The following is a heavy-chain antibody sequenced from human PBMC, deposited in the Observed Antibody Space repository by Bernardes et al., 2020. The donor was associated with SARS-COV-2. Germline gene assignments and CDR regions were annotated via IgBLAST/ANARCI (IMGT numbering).Heavy chain of an antibody. V-gene: IGHV4-59*08. CDR2: IYYSGST. CDR3: ARLANDAFDI. CDR1: GGSISSYY. J-gene: IGHJ3*02. Sequence: SETLSLTCSVSGGSISSYYWSWIRQPPGKGLEWIAYIYYSGSTNYNPSLKSRVTISLDTPKNQVSLKLSSVTAADTAVYYCARLANDAFDIWGQGTMVTVSS.